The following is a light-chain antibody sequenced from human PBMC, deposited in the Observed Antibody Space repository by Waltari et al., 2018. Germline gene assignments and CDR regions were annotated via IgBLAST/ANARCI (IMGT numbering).Light chain of an antibody. V-gene: IGLV1-44*01. Sequence: QSVLTQPPSASGTPGQRVTISCSGSSSNIGSNTVHWYQQPPGTAPKLLIYSNNQRPSGVPDRFSGSKSGTSASLAISGLQSEDEADYYCVAWDDSLNGSYVFGTGTKVTVL. CDR2: SNN. CDR1: SSNIGSNT. J-gene: IGLJ1*01. CDR3: VAWDDSLNGSYV.